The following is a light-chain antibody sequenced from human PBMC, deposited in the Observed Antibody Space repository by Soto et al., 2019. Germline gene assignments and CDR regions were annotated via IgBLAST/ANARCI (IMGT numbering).Light chain of an antibody. J-gene: IGKJ5*01. Sequence: DIQMTQSPSSLSASVGHRVSITCRASQGISNWLAWYQQKPGRAPKLLIYAASTLQNGVPSTFSGSGSGTEFTLTISSLQPEDFGTYYCQQFKSYPITFGQGTRLEIK. CDR2: AAS. CDR3: QQFKSYPIT. CDR1: QGISNW. V-gene: IGKV1D-12*01.